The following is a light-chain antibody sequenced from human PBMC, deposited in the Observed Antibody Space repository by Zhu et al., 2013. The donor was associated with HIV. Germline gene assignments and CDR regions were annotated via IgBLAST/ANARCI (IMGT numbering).Light chain of an antibody. V-gene: IGKV1-9*01. CDR2: AAS. Sequence: DIQMTQSPSSLSASVGDRITITCRASQDIDRYLAWYQQTPGKAPTLLVYAASTTQSGVPSRFSGSGSGTEFTLTISSLQPDDFATYYCQQYKTYPLTFGGGTTVEI. CDR3: QQYKTYPLT. CDR1: QDIDRY. J-gene: IGKJ4*01.